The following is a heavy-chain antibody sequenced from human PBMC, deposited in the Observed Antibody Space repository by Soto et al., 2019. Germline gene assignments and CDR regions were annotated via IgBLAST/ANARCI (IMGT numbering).Heavy chain of an antibody. V-gene: IGHV1-3*01. J-gene: IGHJ4*02. CDR2: INAGNGNT. D-gene: IGHD2-15*01. Sequence: RASVKVSCKASGYTFTSYGISWVRQAPGQRLEWMGWINAGNGNTKYSQKFQGRVTITRDTSASTAYMELSSLRSEDTAVYYCARDLGGWPDYWGQGTLVTVSS. CDR1: GYTFTSYG. CDR3: ARDLGGWPDY.